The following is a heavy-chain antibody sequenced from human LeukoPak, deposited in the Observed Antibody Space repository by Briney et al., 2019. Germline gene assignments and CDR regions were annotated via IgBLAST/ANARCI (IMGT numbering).Heavy chain of an antibody. D-gene: IGHD3-22*01. CDR3: ARGGYFDSPFDY. J-gene: IGHJ4*02. CDR2: IYKSGSS. V-gene: IGHV4-59*01. Sequence: KPSETLSLNCTVSGGSISSYYWNWIRLPPGKGLEWIGSIYKSGSSNYNPSLRSRVTISVETSKTQFSLKLTSVTAADTAVYYCARGGYFDSPFDYWGQGTLVTVSS. CDR1: GGSISSYY.